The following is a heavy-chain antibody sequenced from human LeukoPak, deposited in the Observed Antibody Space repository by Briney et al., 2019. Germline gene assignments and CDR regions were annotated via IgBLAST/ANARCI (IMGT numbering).Heavy chain of an antibody. D-gene: IGHD3-16*02. CDR2: INHSGST. CDR1: GGSFSGYY. V-gene: IGHV4-34*01. Sequence: SETLSLTCAVYGGSFSGYYWSWIRQPPGKGLEWIGEINHSGSTNYNPSLKSRVTISVDTSKNQFPLKLSPVTAADTAVYYCASSYDYVWGSYRPPYFDYWGQGTLVTVSS. J-gene: IGHJ4*02. CDR3: ASSYDYVWGSYRPPYFDY.